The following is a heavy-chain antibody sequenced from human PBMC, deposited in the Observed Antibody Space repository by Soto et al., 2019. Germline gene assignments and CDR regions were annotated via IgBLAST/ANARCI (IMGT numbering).Heavy chain of an antibody. CDR2: ISPYNGDT. D-gene: IGHD2-15*01. CDR1: TYPFTNYG. Sequence: QVQLVQSGTEVKKPGASVKVSCRAATYPFTNYGISWVRQAPGQGLEWMAWISPYNGDTNYSPKFQGRVTVTTDMSTSTAYMELSSLRSDDTALYYCARDPPRRGSSRGTPLMAVWGQGTTGIFSS. CDR3: ARDPPRRGSSRGTPLMAV. J-gene: IGHJ6*02. V-gene: IGHV1-18*01.